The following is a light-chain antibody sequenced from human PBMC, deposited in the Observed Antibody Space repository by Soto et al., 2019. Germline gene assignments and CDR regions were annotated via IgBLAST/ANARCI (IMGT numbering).Light chain of an antibody. J-gene: IGKJ4*01. V-gene: IGKV3-20*01. CDR2: GAS. Sequence: EIVLTQSPGTLSLSPGEIATLSCRASQTVRTNYLAWFQHKPGQAPRLLIYGASSRATGIPDRFSGSGSGTDFTLTINSLEPEDFAVYFCQQYSDSPLTFGGGTKVEIK. CDR1: QTVRTNY. CDR3: QQYSDSPLT.